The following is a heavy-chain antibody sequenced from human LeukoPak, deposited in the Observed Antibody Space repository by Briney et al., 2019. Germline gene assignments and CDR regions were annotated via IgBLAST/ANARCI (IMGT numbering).Heavy chain of an antibody. CDR1: GGSISTYY. J-gene: IGHJ6*02. CDR3: VRAETKIDVLLWFGEYAGGMDV. CDR2: IHHTGTT. Sequence: SETLSLTCTVSGGSISTYYWSWIRQPPGKGLEWIGFIHHTGTTISNPSLKSRVTISADTSKNQFSLKLRSVTAADTAVYFCVRAETKIDVLLWFGEYAGGMDVWGQGTTVTVSS. V-gene: IGHV4-59*01. D-gene: IGHD3-10*01.